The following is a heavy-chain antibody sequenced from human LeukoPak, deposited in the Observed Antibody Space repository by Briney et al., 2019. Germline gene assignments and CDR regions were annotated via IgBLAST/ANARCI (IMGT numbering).Heavy chain of an antibody. CDR3: ARFPTNNAFDI. CDR1: GGSFSGYY. Sequence: SETLSLTCAVYGGSFSGYYWSWIRQPPGKGLEWIGEISHSGSTNYNPSLKSRVTISVDTSKNQFSMKLSSVTAADTAVYYCARFPTNNAFDIWGQGTMVTVSS. V-gene: IGHV4-34*01. J-gene: IGHJ3*02. CDR2: ISHSGST.